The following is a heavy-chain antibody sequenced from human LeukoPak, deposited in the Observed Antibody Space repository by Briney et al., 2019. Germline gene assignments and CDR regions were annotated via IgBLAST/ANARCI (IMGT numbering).Heavy chain of an antibody. Sequence: WGSLRLSCAASGFTFSSYSMNWVRQAPGKELEWVSSISSSSSYIYYADSVKGRFTISRDNAKNSLYLQMNSLRAEDTAVYYCASYGPRGFDYWGQGTLVTVSS. CDR3: ASYGPRGFDY. D-gene: IGHD3-10*01. CDR2: ISSSSSYI. J-gene: IGHJ4*02. V-gene: IGHV3-21*01. CDR1: GFTFSSYS.